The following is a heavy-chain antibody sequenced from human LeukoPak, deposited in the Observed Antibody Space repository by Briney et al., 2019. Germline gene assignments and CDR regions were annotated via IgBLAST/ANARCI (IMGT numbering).Heavy chain of an antibody. CDR1: VFTFAHYA. V-gene: IGHV3-23*01. CDR2: ISGSGGST. CDR3: AKDQKSIAATGYDY. D-gene: IGHD6-13*01. Sequence: PRGSLRLSCAASVFTFAHYAMSCVCQGPGKGLEWISTISGSGGSTYYADTVKGRFIISRDNSKNTLFLQMNSLRADDTAVYFCAKDQKSIAATGYDYWGQGTLVTVSS. J-gene: IGHJ4*02.